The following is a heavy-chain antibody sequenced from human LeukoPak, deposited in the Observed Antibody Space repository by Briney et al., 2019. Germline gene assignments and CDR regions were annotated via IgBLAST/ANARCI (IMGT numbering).Heavy chain of an antibody. Sequence: SETLSLTCTVSGGSISSYYWSWIRQPPGKGLEWIGYIYYSGSTNYNPSLKSRVTISVDTSKNQFSLKLSSVTAADTAVYYRARAPDIVATIRHFDLWGRGTLVTVSS. J-gene: IGHJ2*01. CDR1: GGSISSYY. D-gene: IGHD5-12*01. V-gene: IGHV4-59*01. CDR2: IYYSGST. CDR3: ARAPDIVATIRHFDL.